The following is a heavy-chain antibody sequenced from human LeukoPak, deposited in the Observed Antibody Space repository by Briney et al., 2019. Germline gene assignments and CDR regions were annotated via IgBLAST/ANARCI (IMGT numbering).Heavy chain of an antibody. V-gene: IGHV4-34*01. D-gene: IGHD3-10*01. CDR2: INHSGST. J-gene: IGHJ6*03. CDR3: ARSPRITLLLRNYYMDV. Sequence: SETLSLSCAVYGGSFSGYYWSWIRQPPGKGLEWIGEINHSGSTNYNPSLKSRVTISVDTSKNQFSLKLSSVTAADTAVYYCARSPRITLLLRNYYMDVWGKGTTVTISS. CDR1: GGSFSGYY.